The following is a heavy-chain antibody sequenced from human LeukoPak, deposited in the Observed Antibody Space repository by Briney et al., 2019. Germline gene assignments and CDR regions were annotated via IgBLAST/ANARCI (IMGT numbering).Heavy chain of an antibody. D-gene: IGHD1-26*01. J-gene: IGHJ4*02. CDR1: GGSISSYY. CDR2: IYYSGST. CDR3: ARGETSGSLY. V-gene: IGHV4-59*01. Sequence: SETLSLTCTVSGGSISSYYWSWIRQPPGKGLEWIGYIYYSGSTNYNPSLKSRVTISVDTSKNQFSLMLSSVTAADTAVYYCARGETSGSLYWGQGTLVTVSS.